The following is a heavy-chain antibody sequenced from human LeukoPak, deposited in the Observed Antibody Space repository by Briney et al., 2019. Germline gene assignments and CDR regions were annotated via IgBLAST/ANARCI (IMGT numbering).Heavy chain of an antibody. Sequence: GWSLTLSFAATGFTFSSFDMSWVRQAPGKGLAGVSAISGSGSSPYYADSVKGRFTISRDNSKSTLYLQMNSLRAGDTAVYYCAKDSGPWGYCTTTSCYFAYWGQGALVTVSS. V-gene: IGHV3-23*01. J-gene: IGHJ4*02. D-gene: IGHD2-2*01. CDR3: AKDSGPWGYCTTTSCYFAY. CDR2: ISGSGSSP. CDR1: GFTFSSFD.